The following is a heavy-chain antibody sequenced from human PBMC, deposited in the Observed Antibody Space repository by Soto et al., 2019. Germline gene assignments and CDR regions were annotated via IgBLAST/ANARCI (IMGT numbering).Heavy chain of an antibody. D-gene: IGHD2-15*01. Sequence: PSETLSLTCTVSGGSFSSYYWNWMRQPPGEGLEWLGFVYFTGATRYSPSLNGRVTMSVDTSKDQFSPILTSVTAADTAIYYCARFQFCSGNDCYRPFDLWGQGIMVNVSS. CDR1: GGSFSSYY. CDR2: VYFTGAT. V-gene: IGHV4-59*01. J-gene: IGHJ3*01. CDR3: ARFQFCSGNDCYRPFDL.